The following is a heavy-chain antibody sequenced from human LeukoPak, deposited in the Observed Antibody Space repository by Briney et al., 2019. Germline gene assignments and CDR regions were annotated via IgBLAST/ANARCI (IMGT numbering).Heavy chain of an antibody. CDR1: GDSINSLDL. D-gene: IGHD3-22*01. CDR2: MYLSGTT. Sequence: SETLSLTCTVSGDSINSLDLWSWVRQPPGKGLEWIGEMYLSGTTHSNPSVKSRVTISIDKSKNQFFLNLSSVTAADTAVHYCAGLVGRYSSGLYYYYFDYWGQGTLVTVSS. V-gene: IGHV4-4*02. J-gene: IGHJ4*02. CDR3: AGLVGRYSSGLYYYYFDY.